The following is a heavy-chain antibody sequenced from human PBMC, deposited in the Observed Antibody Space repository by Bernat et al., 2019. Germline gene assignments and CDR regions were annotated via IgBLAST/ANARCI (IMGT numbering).Heavy chain of an antibody. D-gene: IGHD6-6*01. CDR1: GGTFSSYA. J-gene: IGHJ5*02. CDR3: ARSSSSSSGWFDP. V-gene: IGHV1-69*04. CDR2: IIPILGIA. Sequence: QVQLVQSGAEVKKPGSSVKVSCKASGGTFSSYAISWVRQAPGQGLEWMGRIIPILGIANYAQKFQGRVTITADKSTSTAYMELSSLGSEDTAVYYCARSSSSSSGWFDPWGQGTLVTVSS.